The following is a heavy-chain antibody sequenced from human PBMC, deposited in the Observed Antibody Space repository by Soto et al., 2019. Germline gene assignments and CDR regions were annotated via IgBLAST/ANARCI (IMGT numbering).Heavy chain of an antibody. D-gene: IGHD6-13*01. J-gene: IGHJ5*02. Sequence: QVQLQESGPGLVKPSETLSLTCTVSGGSVSSGSFYWSWIRQPPGMGLEWIGFVYYIGRTNYNPALESRVAISVDTSKNQFSLKLSSVPAADTAVYYCAAGYSNSLFALWGQGTLVTVSS. CDR2: VYYIGRT. CDR3: AAGYSNSLFAL. CDR1: GGSVSSGSFY. V-gene: IGHV4-61*01.